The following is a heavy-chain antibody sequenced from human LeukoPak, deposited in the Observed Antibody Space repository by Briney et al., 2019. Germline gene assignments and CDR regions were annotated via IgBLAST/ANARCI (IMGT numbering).Heavy chain of an antibody. Sequence: SQTLSLTCAVSGGSISSGAYSWSWIRQPPGKGLEWIGYIYHSGGTYYNPSLKSRVTISEDRSKNQFSLKLSSVTAADTAVYYCAREGEDSSGYYNDYWGQGTLVTVSS. CDR1: GGSISSGAYS. CDR2: IYHSGGT. CDR3: AREGEDSSGYYNDY. J-gene: IGHJ4*02. V-gene: IGHV4-30-2*01. D-gene: IGHD3-22*01.